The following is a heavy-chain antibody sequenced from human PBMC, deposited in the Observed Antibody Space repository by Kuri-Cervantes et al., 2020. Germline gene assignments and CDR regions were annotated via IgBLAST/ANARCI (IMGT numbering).Heavy chain of an antibody. Sequence: SVKVSCKASGGTFRSYAISWVRQAPGQGLEWRGGIIPIFGTANYAQKFQGRVTITTDESTSTAYMELSSLRSEDTAVYYCASSVVVTAIYAFDIWGQGTMVTDSS. D-gene: IGHD2-21*02. V-gene: IGHV1-69*05. CDR1: GGTFRSYA. CDR3: ASSVVVTAIYAFDI. J-gene: IGHJ3*02. CDR2: IIPIFGTA.